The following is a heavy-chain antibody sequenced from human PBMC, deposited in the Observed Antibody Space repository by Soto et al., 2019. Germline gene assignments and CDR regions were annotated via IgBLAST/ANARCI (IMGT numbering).Heavy chain of an antibody. V-gene: IGHV3-15*07. J-gene: IGHJ4*03. CDR2: IKSKMDGGTT. CDR3: ITDLSYGYVSSH. D-gene: IGHD3-16*02. CDR1: GFSFVNAW. Sequence: EVHLVESGGGFIKPGGSLRLSCAASGFSFVNAWMNWVRQAPGQGLEWVGRIKSKMDGGTTDYAGTVKGRFTMSRDDSTNTLYLQMKRLIADDAAVYYCITDLSYGYVSSHGGQGTLVAVS.